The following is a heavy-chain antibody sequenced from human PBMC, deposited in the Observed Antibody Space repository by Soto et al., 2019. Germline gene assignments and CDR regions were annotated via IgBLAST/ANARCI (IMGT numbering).Heavy chain of an antibody. V-gene: IGHV1-46*01. CDR2: VIPNGGST. CDR1: GGTLSSYT. Sequence: ASVKVSCKASGGTLSSYTFSWVRQAPGQGLEWMGIVIPNGGSTIYAKKFQGRVTMTRDTSTSTAYMELSSLTSEDTALYYCATGTYSSGFVWFDPWGQG. J-gene: IGHJ5*02. CDR3: ATGTYSSGFVWFDP. D-gene: IGHD6-19*01.